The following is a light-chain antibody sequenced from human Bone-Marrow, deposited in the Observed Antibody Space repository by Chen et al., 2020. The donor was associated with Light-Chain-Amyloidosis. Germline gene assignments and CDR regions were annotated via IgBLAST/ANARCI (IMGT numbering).Light chain of an antibody. J-gene: IGLJ2*01. V-gene: IGLV3-25*03. Sequence: SYELTQPPSVSVSPGQMARISCSGDDLPKKYAYWYQQKPGQAPVLVIHRDAERPSGISERFSGYSSGTTATLTISGVQAEDEADYHCQSADSSGTYEVIFGGGTKLTVL. CDR1: DLPKKY. CDR3: QSADSSGTYEVI. CDR2: RDA.